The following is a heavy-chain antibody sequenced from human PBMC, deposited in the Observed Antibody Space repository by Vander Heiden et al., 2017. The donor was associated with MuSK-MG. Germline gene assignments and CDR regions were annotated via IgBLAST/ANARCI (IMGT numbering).Heavy chain of an antibody. CDR2: ISGSGGST. J-gene: IGHJ4*02. D-gene: IGHD5-12*01. V-gene: IGHV3-23*01. Sequence: EVQLLESGGGLVQPGGSLRLSCAASGFTFSSYAMSWVRQAPGKGLEWVSAISGSGGSTYYADSGKGRFTIARDNSKNTLYLQMNSLRAEDTAVYYCAKDPPFGEWLPSFDYWGQGTLVTVSS. CDR1: GFTFSSYA. CDR3: AKDPPFGEWLPSFDY.